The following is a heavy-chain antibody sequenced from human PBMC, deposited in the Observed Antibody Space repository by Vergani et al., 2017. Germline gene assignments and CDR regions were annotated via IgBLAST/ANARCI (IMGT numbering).Heavy chain of an antibody. D-gene: IGHD3-22*01. J-gene: IGHJ4*02. CDR1: GFTFGDYA. CDR3: ARLSYDTTPYLQGGYDC. Sequence: EVQLVESGGGLVQPGRSLRLSCTASGFTFGDYAMSWVRQAPGKGLEWVSAISARYPSTYYADSVKGRFTISRDNSKNMLYLQMNSLRAEDTAVYYCARLSYDTTPYLQGGYDCWGQGTLVSVSS. CDR2: ISARYPST. V-gene: IGHV3-23*04.